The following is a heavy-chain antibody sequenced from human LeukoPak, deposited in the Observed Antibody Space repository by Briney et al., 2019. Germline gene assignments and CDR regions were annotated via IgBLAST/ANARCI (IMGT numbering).Heavy chain of an antibody. Sequence: PGGSLRLSCAASGFTFSSYWMSWVRQAPGKGLEWVSSISSSSSYIYYADSVKGRFTISRDNAKNSLYLQMNSLRAEDTAVYYCARAFSGWELRGYYFDYWGQGTLVTVSS. CDR3: ARAFSGWELRGYYFDY. CDR2: ISSSSSYI. D-gene: IGHD1-26*01. J-gene: IGHJ4*02. V-gene: IGHV3-21*01. CDR1: GFTFSSYW.